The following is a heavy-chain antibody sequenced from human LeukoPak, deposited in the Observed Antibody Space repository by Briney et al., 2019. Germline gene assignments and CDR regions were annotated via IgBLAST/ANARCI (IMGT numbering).Heavy chain of an antibody. V-gene: IGHV4-59*01. CDR3: ARGGGYASPIGY. D-gene: IGHD5-12*01. Sequence: PSETLSLTCTVSGGSISTYYWSWIRQPPGKGLEWIGYIYHSGSTNYDPSLKSRVTISVDTSKNQFSLKLSSVTAADTAVYYCARGGGYASPIGYWGQGALVTVSS. CDR1: GGSISTYY. CDR2: IYHSGST. J-gene: IGHJ4*02.